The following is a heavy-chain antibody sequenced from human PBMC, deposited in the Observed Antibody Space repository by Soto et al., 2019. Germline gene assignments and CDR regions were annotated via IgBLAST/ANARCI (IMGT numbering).Heavy chain of an antibody. CDR2: ISSSGSTI. V-gene: IGHV3-48*03. CDR1: GFTFSSYE. D-gene: IGHD4-17*01. J-gene: IGHJ6*02. CDR3: ARDQRTTVRYYGMDG. Sequence: GGSLRLSCAASGFTFSSYEMNWVRQAPGKGLEWVSYISSSGSTIYYADSVKGRFTISRDNAKNSLYLQMNSLRAEDTAVYYCARDQRTTVRYYGMDGWGQGTTVSVSS.